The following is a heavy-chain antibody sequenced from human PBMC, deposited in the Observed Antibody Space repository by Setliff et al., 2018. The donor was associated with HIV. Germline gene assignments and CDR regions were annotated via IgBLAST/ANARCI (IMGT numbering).Heavy chain of an antibody. CDR1: GFSLSNTRMG. D-gene: IGHD3-3*01. CDR3: ARYNFRRGYWDYFDY. J-gene: IGHJ4*02. CDR2: IFPNDEK. Sequence: SGPTLVNPPETLTLTCTVSGFSLSNTRMGVSWIRQPPGKALEWLAHIFPNDEKSYSASLKSRVTISEDTSKSQVVLTMTNMDPLDTATYFCARYNFRRGYWDYFDYWGQGTRVTVSS. V-gene: IGHV2-26*01.